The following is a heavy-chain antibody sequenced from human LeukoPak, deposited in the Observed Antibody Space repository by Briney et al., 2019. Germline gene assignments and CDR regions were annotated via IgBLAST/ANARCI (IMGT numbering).Heavy chain of an antibody. J-gene: IGHJ4*02. CDR2: IGGRGGPRT. V-gene: IGHV3-23*01. D-gene: IGHD2-8*02. Sequence: PGRSLRLSCAASGFTFSRYSMAWVRQAPGRGLDWVSTIGGRGGPRTFYADSVKGRFTISRDNSKDTVYLQMDTLGAEDTAVCFCAKEGLLGGYYFDLWGQGTPVTVSS. CDR3: AKEGLLGGYYFDL. CDR1: GFTFSRYS.